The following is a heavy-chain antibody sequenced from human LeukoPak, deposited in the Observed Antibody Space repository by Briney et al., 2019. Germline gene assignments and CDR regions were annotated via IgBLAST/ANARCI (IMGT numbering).Heavy chain of an antibody. D-gene: IGHD3-3*01. J-gene: IGHJ4*02. V-gene: IGHV4-34*01. Sequence: SETLSLTCAVYGGSFSGYYWSWIRQPPGKGLEWIGEINHSGSTNYNPSLKSRVTISVDTSKNQFSLKLSSVTAADTAVYYCARTAGATYYDFWSARGPVDYWGQGTLVTVSS. CDR3: ARTAGATYYDFWSARGPVDY. CDR1: GGSFSGYY. CDR2: INHSGST.